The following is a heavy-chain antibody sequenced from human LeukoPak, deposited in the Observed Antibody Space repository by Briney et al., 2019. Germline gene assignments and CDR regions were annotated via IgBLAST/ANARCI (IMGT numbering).Heavy chain of an antibody. CDR3: ARVLITMIVVDYFDY. D-gene: IGHD3-22*01. Sequence: GSVRVSCKASGYTFTGYYMYWVRQAPGQGLERMGWINTNSGGTNYAQTFKGGVTITRETSISTSYMELSRLRSDDTAVYYCARVLITMIVVDYFDYWGQGTLVTVSS. CDR2: INTNSGGT. V-gene: IGHV1-2*02. CDR1: GYTFTGYY. J-gene: IGHJ4*02.